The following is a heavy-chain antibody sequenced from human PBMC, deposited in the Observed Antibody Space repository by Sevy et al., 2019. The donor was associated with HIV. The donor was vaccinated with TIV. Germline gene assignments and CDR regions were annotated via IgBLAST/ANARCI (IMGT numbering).Heavy chain of an antibody. V-gene: IGHV1-2*02. CDR1: GYIFSDYW. CDR2: TNPASGAT. J-gene: IGHJ4*02. D-gene: IGHD5-12*01. CDR3: ARGGSDGNY. Sequence: ASVKVSCKASGYIFSDYWIYWVRQAPGQGFEWMGWTNPASGATVSGQKFQGRVAMTSDTSINTAYMELYRLTSDDTAVYYCARGGSDGNYWGQGSLVTVSS.